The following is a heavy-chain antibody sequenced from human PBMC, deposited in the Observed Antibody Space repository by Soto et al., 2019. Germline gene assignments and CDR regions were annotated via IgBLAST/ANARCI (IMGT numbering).Heavy chain of an antibody. Sequence: EASVKVSCKASGGTFSSYAISWVRQAPGQGLEWMGGIIPIFGTANYAQKFQGRVTITADESTSTAYMELSSLRSEDTAVYYCARVGGIARFDYWGQGTLVTVSS. CDR1: GGTFSSYA. V-gene: IGHV1-69*13. CDR3: ARVGGIARFDY. CDR2: IIPIFGTA. D-gene: IGHD1-26*01. J-gene: IGHJ4*02.